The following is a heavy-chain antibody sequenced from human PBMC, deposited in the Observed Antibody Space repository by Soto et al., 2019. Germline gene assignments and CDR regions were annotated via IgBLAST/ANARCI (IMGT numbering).Heavy chain of an antibody. CDR2: IWYDGSNK. J-gene: IGHJ4*02. CDR3: ARNIPKASSSSSSSFDY. Sequence: GSLRLSCAASGFTFSSYGMHWVRQAPGKGLEWVAVIWYDGSNKYYADSVKGRFTISRDNSKNTLYLQMNSLRAEDTAVYYCARNIPKASSSSSSSFDYWGQGTLVTVSS. V-gene: IGHV3-33*01. CDR1: GFTFSSYG. D-gene: IGHD6-6*01.